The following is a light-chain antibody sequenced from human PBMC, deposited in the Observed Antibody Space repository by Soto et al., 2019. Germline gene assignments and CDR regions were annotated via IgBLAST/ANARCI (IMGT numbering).Light chain of an antibody. Sequence: EIVMTQSPATLSVSPGERATLSCRASQSISTELALYQQKPGQPPRLLIYSASTRATGVPARFTGSGSGSEFTLTISGLQAEDFAVYYCQHGHNWPLTFCHGNRREI. CDR2: SAS. V-gene: IGKV3-15*01. CDR1: QSISTE. CDR3: QHGHNWPLT. J-gene: IGKJ2*01.